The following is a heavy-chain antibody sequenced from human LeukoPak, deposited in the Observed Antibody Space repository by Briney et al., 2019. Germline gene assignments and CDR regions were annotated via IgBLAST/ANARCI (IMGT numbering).Heavy chain of an antibody. Sequence: SVKVSCKASGGTFSRYAISWVRQAPGQGLEWMGGIIPIFGTANYAQKFQGRVTITADESTSTAYMELSSLRSEDTAVYYCARDFITANPKNYGSGSYTWGQGTLVTVSS. CDR1: GGTFSRYA. J-gene: IGHJ5*02. D-gene: IGHD3-10*01. CDR3: ARDFITANPKNYGSGSYT. V-gene: IGHV1-69*13. CDR2: IIPIFGTA.